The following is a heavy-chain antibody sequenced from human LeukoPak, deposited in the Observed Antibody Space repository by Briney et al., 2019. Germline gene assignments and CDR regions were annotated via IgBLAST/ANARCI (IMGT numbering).Heavy chain of an antibody. D-gene: IGHD6-13*01. Sequence: GGSLRLPCAASRFTFSDSSMNWVRQAPGKGLVWVSRINSDGSSTSYADSVKGRFTISRDNSKNTLYLQMNSLRAEDTAVYYCAKASRGSSWTFDYWGQGTLVTVSS. J-gene: IGHJ4*02. CDR3: AKASRGSSWTFDY. V-gene: IGHV3-74*01. CDR1: RFTFSDSS. CDR2: INSDGSST.